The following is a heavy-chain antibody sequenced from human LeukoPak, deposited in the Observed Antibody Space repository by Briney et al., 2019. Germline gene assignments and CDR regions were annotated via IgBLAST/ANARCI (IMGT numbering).Heavy chain of an antibody. CDR3: ARDPTTVTTIFDS. CDR2: IYPGVSIYASENT. J-gene: IGHJ4*02. Sequence: SETLSLTCSVSGVSLSAYYWSWIRQPAGKGLEWIGRIYPGVSIYASENTNYNPSLKSRVSMSGDTSKNQVSLKLRSVTAADTAVYYCARDPTTVTTIFDSWGQGTLVTVSS. D-gene: IGHD4-17*01. V-gene: IGHV4-4*07. CDR1: GVSLSAYY.